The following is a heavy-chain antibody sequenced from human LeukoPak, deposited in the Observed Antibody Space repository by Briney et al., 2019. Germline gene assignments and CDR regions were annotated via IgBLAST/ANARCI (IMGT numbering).Heavy chain of an antibody. CDR3: ARDPRFTYYYGSGSYYDY. J-gene: IGHJ4*02. CDR2: ISSSSSTI. V-gene: IGHV3-48*02. D-gene: IGHD3-10*01. CDR1: GFTFSSYE. Sequence: PGGSLRLSCEASGFTFSSYEMNWVRQAPGKGLEWVSYISSSSSTIYYADSVKGRFTISRDNAKNSLYLQMNSLRDEDTAVYYCARDPRFTYYYGSGSYYDYWGQGTLVTVSS.